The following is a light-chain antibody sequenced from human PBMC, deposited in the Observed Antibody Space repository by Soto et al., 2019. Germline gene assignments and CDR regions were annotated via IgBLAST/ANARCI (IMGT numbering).Light chain of an antibody. CDR3: QKYNSAPLT. V-gene: IGKV1-27*01. CDR1: QGIASY. Sequence: QITQSPSSLSAFVGDRVTITCRASQGIASYLAWFQQKPGKVPKLLIYATSTLQSGVPSRFSGSGSGTDFTLTINSLQPEDVGTYYCQKYNSAPLTFGGGTKVEIK. CDR2: ATS. J-gene: IGKJ4*01.